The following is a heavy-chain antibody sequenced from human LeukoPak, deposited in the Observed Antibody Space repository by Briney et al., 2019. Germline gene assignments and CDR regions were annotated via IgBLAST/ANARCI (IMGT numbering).Heavy chain of an antibody. CDR1: GGSISSGGYY. D-gene: IGHD2-2*02. J-gene: IGHJ6*02. CDR2: IYYSGST. V-gene: IGHV4-31*03. CDR3: ARGCGTRCYMYYYGMDA. Sequence: SQTLSLTCTVSGGSISSGGYYWSWIRQHPGKGLEWIGYIYYSGSTYYNPSLKSRVTISVDTSKNQFSLKLSSVTAADTAVYYCARGCGTRCYMYYYGMDAWGQGTTVTVSS.